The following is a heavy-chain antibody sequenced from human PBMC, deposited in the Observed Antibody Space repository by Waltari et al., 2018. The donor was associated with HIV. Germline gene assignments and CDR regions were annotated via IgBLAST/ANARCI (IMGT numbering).Heavy chain of an antibody. Sequence: QVQLQESGPGLVKPSETLSLTCTVSGGSISSYYWSWIRQPPGKGLEWIGYIYYSGSTNYNPSLKRRVTISVDTSKNQFSLKLSSVTAADTAVYYCAREGGWHSSSWFDYWGQGTLVTVSS. CDR2: IYYSGST. CDR3: AREGGWHSSSWFDY. D-gene: IGHD6-13*01. J-gene: IGHJ4*02. V-gene: IGHV4-59*01. CDR1: GGSISSYY.